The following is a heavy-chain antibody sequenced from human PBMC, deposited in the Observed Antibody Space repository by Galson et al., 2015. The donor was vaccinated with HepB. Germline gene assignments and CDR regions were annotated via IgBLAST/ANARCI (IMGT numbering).Heavy chain of an antibody. CDR1: GFTFGNAW. D-gene: IGHD3-3*01. CDR2: IKSKTDGGTT. J-gene: IGHJ3*02. V-gene: IGHV3-15*01. CDR3: TTGTISLLGVVISNAFDI. Sequence: SLRLSCAASGFTFGNAWMSWVRQAPGKGLEWVGRIKSKTDGGTTDYAAPVKGRFTISRDDSKNTLYLQMNSLKTEDTAVYYCTTGTISLLGVVISNAFDIWGQGTMVTVSS.